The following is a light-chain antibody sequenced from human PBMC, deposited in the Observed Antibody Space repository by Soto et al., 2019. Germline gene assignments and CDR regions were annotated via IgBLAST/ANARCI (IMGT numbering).Light chain of an antibody. CDR2: DVA. CDR3: SSYAGRVI. V-gene: IGLV2-11*01. Sequence: QSALTQPRSVSGSPGQSVTISCTGTRSDVGGFNYVSWYQQHPGKAPKLIIYDVAKRPSGVPDRFSGSKSGNTASLTISGLQAEDEADYHCSSYAGRVIFGGGTKVTVL. J-gene: IGLJ2*01. CDR1: RSDVGGFNY.